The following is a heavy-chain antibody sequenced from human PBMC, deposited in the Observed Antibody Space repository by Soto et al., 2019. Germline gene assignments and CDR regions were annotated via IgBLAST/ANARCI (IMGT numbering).Heavy chain of an antibody. J-gene: IGHJ4*01. D-gene: IGHD2-8*01. CDR3: AREVSPSDY. CDR1: GYTFTNFG. Sequence: QVQLVQSGAEVKKPGASVKVSCKASGYTFTNFGISWVRQAPGQGLEWMGWISAYNVNTNYAQKFQGRVTMTTDTPTSTAHMDVSRVRLDDTPVYYCAREVSPSDYWGHGTRVTVSS. V-gene: IGHV1-18*01. CDR2: ISAYNVNT.